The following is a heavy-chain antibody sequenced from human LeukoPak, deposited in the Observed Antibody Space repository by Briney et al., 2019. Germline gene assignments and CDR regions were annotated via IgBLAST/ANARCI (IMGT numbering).Heavy chain of an antibody. D-gene: IGHD1-26*01. J-gene: IGHJ4*02. CDR1: GFTFSSYA. V-gene: IGHV3-23*01. Sequence: GGSLRLSCAASGFTFSSYAMSWVRQAPWRGLEWVSAISGSGGITYYADSVKGRFTISRDNSKNTLYLQMNSLRAEDTAVYYCAKGTLYSGSSHFDSWGQGTLVTVSS. CDR3: AKGTLYSGSSHFDS. CDR2: ISGSGGIT.